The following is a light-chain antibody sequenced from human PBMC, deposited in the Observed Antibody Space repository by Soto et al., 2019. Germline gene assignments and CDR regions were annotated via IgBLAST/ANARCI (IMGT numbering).Light chain of an antibody. J-gene: IGKJ2*01. Sequence: EIVLTQSPATLSLSPGERATLSCRASQSLSSDLAWYQQKPGQAPRLLIYDASNRATAIPARFTGSGSGTDFTLTISSLEPEDFAVYYCQQRNNWPMYTFGQGTKLEIK. CDR3: QQRNNWPMYT. V-gene: IGKV3-11*01. CDR2: DAS. CDR1: QSLSSD.